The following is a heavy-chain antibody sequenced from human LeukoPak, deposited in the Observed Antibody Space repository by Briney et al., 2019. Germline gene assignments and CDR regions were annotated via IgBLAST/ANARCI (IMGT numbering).Heavy chain of an antibody. V-gene: IGHV3-30*02. CDR3: AKDRSGNYYFDY. J-gene: IGHJ4*02. Sequence: GGSLRLSCATSGFTFSDYGMFWVRQAPGKGLEWVAFIRYDGSNKNYADSVKGRFTISRDNSKNMLDLQMNSLRAEDTAVYYCAKDRSGNYYFDYWGQGTLVTVSS. D-gene: IGHD1-26*01. CDR1: GFTFSDYG. CDR2: IRYDGSNK.